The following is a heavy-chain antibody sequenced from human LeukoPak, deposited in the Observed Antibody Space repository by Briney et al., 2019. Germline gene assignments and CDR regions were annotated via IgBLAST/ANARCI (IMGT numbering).Heavy chain of an antibody. CDR1: GDSVTSINGA. Sequence: SQTLSLTCAISGDSVTSINGAWNWVRQSPSRGLEWLGRTYYRSKWYGDYAVPIQGRISINPDTSKHQFTLHLFSVTPDDTDVYYCARDVATTGWYAFDYWGQGTRVTVSS. J-gene: IGHJ4*02. D-gene: IGHD6-19*01. CDR2: TYYRSKWYG. CDR3: ARDVATTGWYAFDY. V-gene: IGHV6-1*01.